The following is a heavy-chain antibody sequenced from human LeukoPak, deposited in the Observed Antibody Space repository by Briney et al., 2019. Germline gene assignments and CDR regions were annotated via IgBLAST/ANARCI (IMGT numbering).Heavy chain of an antibody. CDR1: GFTFSSYG. J-gene: IGHJ4*02. Sequence: GALRLSCAASGFTFSSYGMSWVRQAPGKGLEWVSAIIGNGGATYYADSVTGRFTISRDNSKNTVYLQMDSLRAEDTAIYYCAKGGLSLFGHWGQGTLVTVSS. D-gene: IGHD3-10*01. V-gene: IGHV3-23*01. CDR3: AKGGLSLFGH. CDR2: IIGNGGAT.